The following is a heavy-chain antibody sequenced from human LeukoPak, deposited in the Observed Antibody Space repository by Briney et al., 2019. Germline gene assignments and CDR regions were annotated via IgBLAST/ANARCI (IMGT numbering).Heavy chain of an antibody. CDR1: GYTFTGYY. CDR2: INPNSGGT. CDR3: ASNPRRIAAAVPFDY. J-gene: IGHJ4*02. V-gene: IGHV1-2*02. Sequence: GASVKVSCKASGYTFTGYYMHWVRQAPGQGLEWMGWINPNSGGTDYAQKFRGRVTMTRDTSISTAYMELSRLRSDDTAMYYCASNPRRIAAAVPFDYWGQGTLVTVSS. D-gene: IGHD6-13*01.